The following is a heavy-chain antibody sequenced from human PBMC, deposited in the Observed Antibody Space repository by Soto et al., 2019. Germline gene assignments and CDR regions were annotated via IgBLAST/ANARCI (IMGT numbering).Heavy chain of an antibody. CDR3: ARETPSAATWWFDP. CDR2: IYYSGST. D-gene: IGHD2-2*01. J-gene: IGHJ5*02. Sequence: QVQLQESGPGPVKPSETLSLTCTVSGGSISSYYWSWIRQPPGKGLEWIGYIYYSGSTNYNPSLKSRVTISVDTSKNQFSLKLSAVTAADTAVYYCARETPSAATWWFDPWGQGTLVTVSS. V-gene: IGHV4-59*01. CDR1: GGSISSYY.